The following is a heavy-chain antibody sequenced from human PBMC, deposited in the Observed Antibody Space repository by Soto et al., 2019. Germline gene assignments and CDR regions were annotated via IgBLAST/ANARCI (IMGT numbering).Heavy chain of an antibody. CDR3: ARRYGGNFDY. V-gene: IGHV4-34*01. CDR2: INHSGST. Sequence: PSETLSLTCAVYAGTISGYYWSWIRQPPGKGLEWIGEINHSGSTNYNPSLKSRVTISVDTSKNQFSLKLSSVTAADTAVYYCARRYGGNFDYWGQGTLVTVSS. J-gene: IGHJ4*02. CDR1: AGTISGYY. D-gene: IGHD1-26*01.